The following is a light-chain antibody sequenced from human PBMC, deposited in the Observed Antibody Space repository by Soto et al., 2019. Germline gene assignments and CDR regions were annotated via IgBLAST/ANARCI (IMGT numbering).Light chain of an antibody. J-gene: IGKJ3*01. CDR1: HVIINY. Sequence: IQLTPSPSSLSASVGDRVTITCRASHVIINYLAWSKQKPGKAPKLLIYGASTLQSGVPSRFGGSGSGTDFTLTVSSLQPEDFATYYCQQLFMYPPTFGPGTKVDI. CDR3: QQLFMYPPT. CDR2: GAS. V-gene: IGKV1-9*01.